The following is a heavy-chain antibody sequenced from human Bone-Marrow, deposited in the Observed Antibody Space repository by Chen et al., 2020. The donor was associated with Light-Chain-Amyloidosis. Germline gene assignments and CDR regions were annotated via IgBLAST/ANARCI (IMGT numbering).Heavy chain of an antibody. J-gene: IGHJ3*01. CDR1: GFDFRNYW. Sequence: EVQLVESGGGLVQPGGSLRLSCAASGFDFRNYWMSWIRKAPGKGLERGATIKEEASATIYGGSVRGRFTISRDNAKKSLYLQMSSLGAEDTAVYYCARVGCYYDGGGFWVNDGFDFWGQGTLVAVSS. CDR2: IKEEASAT. D-gene: IGHD3-22*01. V-gene: IGHV3-7*05. CDR3: ARVGCYYDGGGFWVNDGFDF.